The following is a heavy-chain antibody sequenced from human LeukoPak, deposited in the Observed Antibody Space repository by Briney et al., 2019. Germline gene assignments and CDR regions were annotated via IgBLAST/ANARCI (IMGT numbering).Heavy chain of an antibody. CDR1: GFTFSSYA. J-gene: IGHJ4*02. V-gene: IGHV3-23*01. Sequence: PGGSLRLSCAASGFTFSSYAMSWVRQAPGKGLEWVSTITGSGGSTYYADSVQGRFTISRDNSKNTLYLQMNSLRAEDTAVYCCAKQAYASLDYWGQGTLVTVSS. CDR2: ITGSGGST. CDR3: AKQAYASLDY. D-gene: IGHD4-17*01.